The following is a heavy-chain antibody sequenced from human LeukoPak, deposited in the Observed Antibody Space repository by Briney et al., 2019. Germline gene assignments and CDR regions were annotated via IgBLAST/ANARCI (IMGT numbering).Heavy chain of an antibody. V-gene: IGHV6-1*01. CDR2: TYYRSQQWYS. J-gene: IGHJ4*02. CDR3: GRETDFGVVTN. D-gene: IGHD3-3*01. CDR1: GDSVSSNGAA. Sequence: SQTLSLTCAISGDSVSSNGAAWDWIRQSPSRGLEWLGRTYYRSQQWYSDYAPSVKGRITINADTSQNQFSLHLNSVTPEGTAVYYCGRETDFGVVTNWGQGTLVTVSS.